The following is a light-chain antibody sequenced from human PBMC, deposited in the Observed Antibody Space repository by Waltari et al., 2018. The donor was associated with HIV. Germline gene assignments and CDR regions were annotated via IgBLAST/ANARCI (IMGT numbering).Light chain of an antibody. V-gene: IGLV1-44*01. CDR2: SKN. Sequence: QSVLTQPPSASGTPGQRVTISCSGSSSNIGSNTVNWYQQLPGTAPNVLIDSKNQRPSGVPDRFAGSKSGTSASLAISGLQSEDEADYYCAAWDDSLNGPLFGGGTKLTVL. CDR1: SSNIGSNT. J-gene: IGLJ2*01. CDR3: AAWDDSLNGPL.